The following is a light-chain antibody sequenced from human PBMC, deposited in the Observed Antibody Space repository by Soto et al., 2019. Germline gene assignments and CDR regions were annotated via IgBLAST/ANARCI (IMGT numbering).Light chain of an antibody. Sequence: EIVLTQSPAALSVSPGERATLSCWASQSVGSTLNWYQQKPGQAPRLLIYDTSIRATGIPARFSGSGSGTEFTLTIASLQSEDFGVYYCQQRSNWPLTFGGGTKVEIK. CDR3: QQRSNWPLT. CDR2: DTS. V-gene: IGKV3-15*01. J-gene: IGKJ4*01. CDR1: QSVGST.